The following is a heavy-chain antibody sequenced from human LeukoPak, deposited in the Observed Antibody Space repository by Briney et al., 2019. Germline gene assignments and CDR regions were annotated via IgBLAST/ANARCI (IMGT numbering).Heavy chain of an antibody. V-gene: IGHV4-39*01. CDR2: IYYSGST. CDR1: GGSISSNSYY. CDR3: ARVPAARGYYYYYYMDV. J-gene: IGHJ6*03. Sequence: SETLSLTCTVSGGSISSNSYYWGWLRQPPGTGLEWIGSIYYSGSTYYNPSLKSRVTISVDTSKNQFSLKLSSVTAADTAVYYCARVPAARGYYYYYYMDVWGKGTTVTVSS. D-gene: IGHD2-2*01.